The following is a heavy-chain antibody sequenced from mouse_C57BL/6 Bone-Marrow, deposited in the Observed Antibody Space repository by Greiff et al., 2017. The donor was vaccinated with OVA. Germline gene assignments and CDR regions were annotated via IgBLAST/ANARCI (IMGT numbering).Heavy chain of an antibody. V-gene: IGHV1-85*01. CDR1: GYTFTSYD. CDR2: IYPRDGST. D-gene: IGHD1-1*01. Sequence: VKLVESGPELVKPGASVKLSCKASGYTFTSYDINWVKQRPGQGLEWIGWIYPRDGSTKYNEKFKGKATLTVDTSSSTAYLELHSLTSEDSAVYFCARCTTVVARYFDYWGQGTTLTVSS. J-gene: IGHJ2*01. CDR3: ARCTTVVARYFDY.